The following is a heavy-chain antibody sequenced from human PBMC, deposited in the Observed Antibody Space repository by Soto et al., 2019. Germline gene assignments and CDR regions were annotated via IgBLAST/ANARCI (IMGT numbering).Heavy chain of an antibody. CDR3: ARGPYDSSGFYSAFDI. D-gene: IGHD3-22*01. CDR1: GDSISSGAYS. Sequence: QLQLRESGPGLVKPSGTLSLNCIVSGDSISSGAYSWSWIRQPPGKGLEWIGYIYHSGSTYYSPSLKGRVTVSVDRSKNQFSLKLSSVTAADTAVFYCARGPYDSSGFYSAFDIWGQGTMVTVSS. J-gene: IGHJ3*02. V-gene: IGHV4-30-2*01. CDR2: IYHSGST.